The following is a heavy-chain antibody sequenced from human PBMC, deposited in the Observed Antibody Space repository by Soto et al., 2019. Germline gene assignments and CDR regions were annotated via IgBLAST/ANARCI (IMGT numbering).Heavy chain of an antibody. CDR1: GFTVSSNS. CDR2: IYSGGST. Sequence: EVQLVESGGGLVQPGGSLRLSCAASGFTVSSNSMSWVRQAPGKGLEWVSVIYSGGSTYYADSVKGRFTISGHNSKNTLYLQMNSLRAEDRAVYYCAGGQGWRVYFDYWGQGTLVTVSS. D-gene: IGHD6-19*01. J-gene: IGHJ4*02. CDR3: AGGQGWRVYFDY. V-gene: IGHV3-53*04.